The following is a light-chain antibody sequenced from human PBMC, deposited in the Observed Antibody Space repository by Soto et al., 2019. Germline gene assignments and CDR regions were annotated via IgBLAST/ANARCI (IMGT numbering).Light chain of an antibody. Sequence: EIDVTHSPSKVSLSLGERTSLSCGASHSISSSFLAWYQQKPGQAPRLLIYGASSRATGIPDRFSGTGSGTDFTLTISRLEPEDFAVYYCQQYDNLPVTFGQGTKVDIK. CDR3: QQYDNLPVT. J-gene: IGKJ1*01. V-gene: IGKV3-20*01. CDR2: GAS. CDR1: HSISSSF.